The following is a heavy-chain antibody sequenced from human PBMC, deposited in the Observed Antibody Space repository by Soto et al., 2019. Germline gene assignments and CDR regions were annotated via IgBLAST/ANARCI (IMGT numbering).Heavy chain of an antibody. V-gene: IGHV3-74*01. CDR1: GFTFSSYG. J-gene: IGHJ6*02. Sequence: HPXVSLRLSCAASGFTFSSYGMHWVRQAPGKGLVWVSRMNEDGGTTDYADSVKGRFTISRDNAKNTLYLQMNSLRVEDTAVYYCASDLSGRADVWGQGTTVTVSS. CDR2: MNEDGGTT. CDR3: ASDLSGRADV. D-gene: IGHD3-10*01.